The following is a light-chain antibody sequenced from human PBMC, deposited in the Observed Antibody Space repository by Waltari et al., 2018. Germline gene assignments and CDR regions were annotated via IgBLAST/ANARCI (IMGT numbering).Light chain of an antibody. CDR1: TPNIGNNY. CDR2: EDY. Sequence: QSVLTQPPSVSAAPGQKVSISCSGSTPNIGNNYVSWYQQFPGTAPKHLIYEDYRGPSGIPDRFSGSKSGASATLDITGLQTGDEADYYCGAWDSSLGVGVLGGGTRVTVL. CDR3: GAWDSSLGVGV. V-gene: IGLV1-51*01. J-gene: IGLJ3*02.